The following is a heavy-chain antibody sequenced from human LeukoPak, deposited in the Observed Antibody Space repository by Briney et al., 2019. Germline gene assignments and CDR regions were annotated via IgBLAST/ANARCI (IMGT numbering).Heavy chain of an antibody. CDR2: IKQDGSEK. J-gene: IGHJ5*02. CDR3: ARDRWGNWFDP. CDR1: RFTFSNYW. D-gene: IGHD7-27*01. V-gene: IGHV3-7*01. Sequence: QPGGSLRLSCEGSRFTFSNYWMNWVRQAPVKGLEWVATIKQDGSEKYYVDSVKGRFTISRDNAKNSLYLQMSSLRAEDTAVYYCARDRWGNWFDPWGQGTLVTVSS.